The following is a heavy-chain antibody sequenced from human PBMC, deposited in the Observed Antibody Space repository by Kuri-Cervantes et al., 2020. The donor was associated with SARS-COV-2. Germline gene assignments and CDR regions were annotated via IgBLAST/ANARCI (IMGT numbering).Heavy chain of an antibody. CDR2: ILYDGENE. Sequence: GESLKIHCVASGFTFSNYVIHWVRQAPGKGLEWVAVILYDGENEYYAGSVKGRFTISRDNSKNTVSLHMNSLRAEDTAMYYCARGAANYYYMDVWGKGTTVTVSS. D-gene: IGHD3-16*01. V-gene: IGHV3-33*08. J-gene: IGHJ6*03. CDR3: ARGAANYYYMDV. CDR1: GFTFSNYV.